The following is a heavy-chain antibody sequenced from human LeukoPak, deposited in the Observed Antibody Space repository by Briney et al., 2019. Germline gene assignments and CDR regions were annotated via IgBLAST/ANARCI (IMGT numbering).Heavy chain of an antibody. CDR1: GFTFSSYS. V-gene: IGHV3-21*01. D-gene: IGHD3-3*01. J-gene: IGHJ4*02. CDR2: ISGSSSYI. Sequence: PGGSLRLSCAASGFTFSSYSMNWVRQAPGKGLEWVSSISGSSSYINYADSVKGRFTISRDNAKNTLYLQMNSLRADDTAVYYCASSLLGVSPWGQGTLVTVSS. CDR3: ASSLLGVSP.